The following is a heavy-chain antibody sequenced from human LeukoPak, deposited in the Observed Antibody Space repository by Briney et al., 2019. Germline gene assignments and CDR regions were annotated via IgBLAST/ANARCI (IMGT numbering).Heavy chain of an antibody. CDR2: INHSGST. CDR3: ARGAITMVRGVITRILAFDI. D-gene: IGHD3-10*01. Sequence: SETLSLTCTVSGGSISSYYWSWIRQPPGKGLEWIGEINHSGSTNYNPSLKSRVTISVDTSKNQFSLKLSSVTAADTAVYYCARGAITMVRGVITRILAFDIWGQGTMVTVSS. CDR1: GGSISSYY. J-gene: IGHJ3*02. V-gene: IGHV4-34*01.